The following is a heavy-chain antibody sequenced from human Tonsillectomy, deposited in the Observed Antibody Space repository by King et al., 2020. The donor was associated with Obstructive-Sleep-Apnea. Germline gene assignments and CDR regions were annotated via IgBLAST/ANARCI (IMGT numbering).Heavy chain of an antibody. D-gene: IGHD5-18*01. V-gene: IGHV4-34*01. Sequence: QVQLQQWGAGLLKPSETLSLTCAVYGGSFSGYYWSWVRQPPGKGLEWIGEVNHSGSTNYNPSLKSRVTMSADTSKNQFSLRLNSMTAADAAVYYCAREARQGSSYGIDYWGQGTLVTVSS. CDR1: GGSFSGYY. CDR3: AREARQGSSYGIDY. J-gene: IGHJ4*02. CDR2: VNHSGST.